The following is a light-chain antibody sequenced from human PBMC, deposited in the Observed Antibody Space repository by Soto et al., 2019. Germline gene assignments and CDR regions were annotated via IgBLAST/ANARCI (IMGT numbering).Light chain of an antibody. CDR1: QSVGSY. Sequence: EIVLTQSPATLSLSPGERATLSCRASQSVGSYLALYQQRPGQAPSLLIYDASSRATGIPARFSGSGSGTDFTLTNSSLEPEDFAVYYCQQRSTWPRTFGQGTRLEIK. CDR3: QQRSTWPRT. CDR2: DAS. J-gene: IGKJ5*01. V-gene: IGKV3-11*01.